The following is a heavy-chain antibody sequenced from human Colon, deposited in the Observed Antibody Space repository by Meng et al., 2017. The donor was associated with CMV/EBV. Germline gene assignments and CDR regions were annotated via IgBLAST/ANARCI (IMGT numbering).Heavy chain of an antibody. D-gene: IGHD3-16*01. CDR1: GYIFNKHG. V-gene: IGHV1-18*01. J-gene: IGHJ4*02. CDR2: INLWNGDI. Sequence: ASVKVSCKASGYIFNKHGINWVRQAPGRGLEWMGWINLWNGDIKYAQKFQGRLTVSADTSTSTAHMELRSLTSDDTAVYYCARDLFSPGGHSCFDNWGQGTVVTVS. CDR3: ARDLFSPGGHSCFDN.